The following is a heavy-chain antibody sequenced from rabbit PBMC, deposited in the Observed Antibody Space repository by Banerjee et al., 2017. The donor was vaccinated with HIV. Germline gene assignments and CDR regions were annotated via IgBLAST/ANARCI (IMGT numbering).Heavy chain of an antibody. CDR1: GFDLSSYY. Sequence: QSLEESGGGLVKPGASLTLTCTASGFDLSSYYMCWVRQAPGKRLEWIACINTSSGNNVYASWAKGRFTISKTSSTTVTLQMTSLTAADTATYFCARDLAGVTGWNFNLWGQGTLVTVS. J-gene: IGHJ4*01. CDR2: INTSSGNN. CDR3: ARDLAGVTGWNFNL. D-gene: IGHD4-1*01. V-gene: IGHV1S40*01.